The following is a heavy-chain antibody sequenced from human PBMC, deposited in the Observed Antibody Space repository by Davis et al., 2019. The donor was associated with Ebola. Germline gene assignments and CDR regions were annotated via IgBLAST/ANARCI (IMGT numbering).Heavy chain of an antibody. Sequence: GESLKISCVASGFTFSRYDMNWVRQAPGKGLEWVSTLGTSADTYYADSVKGRFTISRDNSKNTLHLQMNSLRVEDTAIYYCAKDTSNVWFDVWGQGTMVTVSS. CDR1: GFTFSRYD. CDR2: LGTSADT. D-gene: IGHD6-19*01. CDR3: AKDTSNVWFDV. J-gene: IGHJ3*01. V-gene: IGHV3-23*01.